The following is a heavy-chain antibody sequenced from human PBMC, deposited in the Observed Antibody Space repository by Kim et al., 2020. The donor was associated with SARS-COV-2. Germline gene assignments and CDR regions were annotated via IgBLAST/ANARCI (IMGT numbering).Heavy chain of an antibody. CDR3: ARRGFGYYYDSSGYHLDY. Sequence: KGRFTISRDNAKNSLYLQMNSLRAEDTAVYYCARRGFGYYYDSSGYHLDYWGQGTLVTVSS. D-gene: IGHD3-22*01. J-gene: IGHJ4*02. V-gene: IGHV3-11*03.